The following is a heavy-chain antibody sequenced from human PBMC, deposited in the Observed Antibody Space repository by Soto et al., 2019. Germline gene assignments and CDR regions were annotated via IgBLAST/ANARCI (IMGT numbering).Heavy chain of an antibody. J-gene: IGHJ5*02. Sequence: QVQLVESGGGVVQPGRSLRLSCAASGFTLSSYVMWWVRQAPGKGLEWVAAISSDGNNQYYTDSVKGRFTISGDNSKDTLYLQMNSLRGEETAWYYCAREIGSSGTCGGFDPWGQGTLVTVSS. V-gene: IGHV3-30-3*01. D-gene: IGHD6-19*01. CDR2: ISSDGNNQ. CDR3: AREIGSSGTCGGFDP. CDR1: GFTLSSYV.